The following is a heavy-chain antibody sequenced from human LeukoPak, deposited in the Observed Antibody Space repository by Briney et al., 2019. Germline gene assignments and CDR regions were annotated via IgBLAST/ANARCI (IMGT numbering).Heavy chain of an antibody. CDR2: ISSSGTYI. J-gene: IGHJ4*02. CDR1: GFTFSSYS. CDR3: ARGYCSSTNCPIDY. Sequence: PGGSLRLSCAASGFTFSSYSMNCVRQAPGKGLEWVSSISSSGTYIYYADSVKGRFTISRDNAKNSLYLQMNSLRAEDTAVYYCARGYCSSTNCPIDYWGQGTLVTVSS. D-gene: IGHD2-2*01. V-gene: IGHV3-21*01.